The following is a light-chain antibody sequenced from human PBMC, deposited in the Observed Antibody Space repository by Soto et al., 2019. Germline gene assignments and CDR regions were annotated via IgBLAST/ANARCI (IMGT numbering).Light chain of an antibody. CDR3: SSFTNTYSYD. V-gene: IGLV2-14*01. CDR2: DVS. CDR1: SGDVGAYNY. J-gene: IGLJ1*01. Sequence: QSALTQPASVSGSPGQSITISCTGTSGDVGAYNYVSWYQQHPGKAPRLMIYDVSNRPSGASNRFSGAKSGNTASLTISGLQSEDEADYYCSSFTNTYSYDFCTGTKVNVL.